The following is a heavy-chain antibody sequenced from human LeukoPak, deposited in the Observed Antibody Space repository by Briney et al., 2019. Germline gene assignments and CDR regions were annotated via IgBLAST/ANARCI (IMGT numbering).Heavy chain of an antibody. D-gene: IGHD6-25*01. CDR1: GFTFSSHS. V-gene: IGHV3-23*01. J-gene: IGHJ6*03. CDR3: AKDAATVSRYFYYYMDV. Sequence: GGSLRLSCAASGFTFSSHSMNWGRQAPGKGLEWVSAILGNSDITYYADSVKGRFTSSRDKSNNTLSLRMKSLRVEDTAIYYCAKDAATVSRYFYYYMDVWGKGTTVTVSS. CDR2: ILGNSDIT.